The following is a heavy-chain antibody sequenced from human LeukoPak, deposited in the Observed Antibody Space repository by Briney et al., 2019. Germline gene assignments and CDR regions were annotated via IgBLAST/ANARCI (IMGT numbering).Heavy chain of an antibody. CDR3: AKNPDEGLVVVPAAPGFDI. J-gene: IGHJ3*02. D-gene: IGHD2-2*01. V-gene: IGHV3-30*18. Sequence: GGSLRLSCAASGLTFSSYGMHWVRQAPGKGLEWVAVISYDGSNKYYADSVKGRFTISRDNSKNMLYLQMNSLGAEDTAVYYCAKNPDEGLVVVPAAPGFDIWGQGTMVTVSS. CDR2: ISYDGSNK. CDR1: GLTFSSYG.